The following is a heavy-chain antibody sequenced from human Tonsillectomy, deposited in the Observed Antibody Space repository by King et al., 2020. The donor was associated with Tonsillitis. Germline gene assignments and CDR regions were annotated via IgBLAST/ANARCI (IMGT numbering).Heavy chain of an antibody. J-gene: IGHJ4*02. CDR3: ARVLSYFDSSAFDY. V-gene: IGHV3-74*01. CDR2: INSDGSIT. CDR1: GFTLRSYW. Sequence: VQLVESGGGLVQPGGSLRLSCGVSGFTLRSYWMHWVRQAPGKGLVWVSRINSDGSITNYADSVKGRFTISRDNAQNTLYLQMNSLRAEDTAVYYCARVLSYFDSSAFDYWGQGTLVTVSS. D-gene: IGHD3-22*01.